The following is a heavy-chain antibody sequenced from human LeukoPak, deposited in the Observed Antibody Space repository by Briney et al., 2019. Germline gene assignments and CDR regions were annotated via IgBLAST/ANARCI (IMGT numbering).Heavy chain of an antibody. D-gene: IGHD5-12*01. CDR3: ATLDIVATVDGGTDY. CDR2: ISAYNGNT. Sequence: GASVKVSCKASGYTFTSYGISWVRQAPGQGLEWMGWISAYNGNTNYAQKLQGRVTMTTDTSTSTAYMELRSLRSEDTAVYYCATLDIVATVDGGTDYWGQGTLVTVSS. J-gene: IGHJ4*02. CDR1: GYTFTSYG. V-gene: IGHV1-18*01.